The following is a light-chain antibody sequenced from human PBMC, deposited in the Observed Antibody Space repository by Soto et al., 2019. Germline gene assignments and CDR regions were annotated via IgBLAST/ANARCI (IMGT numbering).Light chain of an antibody. J-gene: IGLJ1*01. CDR3: ALYMGSGIYV. Sequence: QPVVTQEPSFSVSPGGTVTLTCGFNSGSVSASSYPSWYQQTPGQTPRTLIYSTNNRSSGVPDRFSGSILGNKAALTITGAQADDESHYYCALYMGSGIYVFGTGTKLTVL. V-gene: IGLV8-61*01. CDR1: SGSVSASSY. CDR2: STN.